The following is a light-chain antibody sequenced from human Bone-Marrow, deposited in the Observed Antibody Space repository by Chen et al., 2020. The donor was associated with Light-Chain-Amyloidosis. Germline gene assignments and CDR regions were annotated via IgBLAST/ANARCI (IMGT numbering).Light chain of an antibody. Sequence: EIVMTQSPATLSVSPGERATLSCRASQSVSSNLAWYQQKPGQAPRLLIYGASTRATGIPARFSGSGTGTEFTLTISSLQSEDFAVYYCQQYNNWPPVTFGQGTKVEIK. CDR2: GAS. V-gene: IGKV3-15*01. CDR1: QSVSSN. CDR3: QQYNNWPPVT. J-gene: IGKJ1*01.